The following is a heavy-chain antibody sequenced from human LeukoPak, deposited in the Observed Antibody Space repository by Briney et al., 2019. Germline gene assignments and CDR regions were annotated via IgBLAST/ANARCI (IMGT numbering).Heavy chain of an antibody. CDR3: AKASTVYELYPFDI. J-gene: IGHJ3*02. V-gene: IGHV3-23*01. CDR1: GFTFSNYA. D-gene: IGHD5/OR15-5a*01. CDR2: ISRSGVST. Sequence: GGSLRLSCAASGFTFSNYALSWVRQAPGKGLEGVSTISRSGVSTYHADSVKGRFTISRDNSKNTLYLQMHSLRGDDTAVYYCAKASTVYELYPFDIWGQGTLVTVSS.